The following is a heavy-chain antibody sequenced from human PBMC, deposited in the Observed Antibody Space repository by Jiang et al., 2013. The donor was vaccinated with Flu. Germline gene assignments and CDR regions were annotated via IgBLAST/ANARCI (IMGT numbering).Heavy chain of an antibody. CDR1: GYTFTGYY. J-gene: IGHJ4*02. CDR2: INPNSGGT. V-gene: IGHV1-2*04. CDR3: ARGVGGYKEYYFDY. D-gene: IGHD5-24*01. Sequence: GAEVKKPGASVKVSCKASGYTFTGYYMHWVRQAPGQGLEWMGWINPNSGGTNYAQKFQGWVTMTRDTSISTAYMELSRLRSDDTAVYYCARGVGGYKEYYFDYWGQGTLVTVSS.